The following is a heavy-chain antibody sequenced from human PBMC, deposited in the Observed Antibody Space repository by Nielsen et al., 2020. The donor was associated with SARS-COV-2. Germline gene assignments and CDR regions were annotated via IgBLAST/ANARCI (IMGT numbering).Heavy chain of an antibody. V-gene: IGHV1-24*01. D-gene: IGHD6-13*01. Sequence: ASVKVSCKVSGYTLTELSMQWVRQAPGKGLEWVGGFDPEDGETIYAQKFQGRVTMTEDTSTDTAYMELSSLRSEDTAVYYCATGAAAGTQNWFDPWGQGTLVTVSS. CDR1: GYTLTELS. CDR2: FDPEDGET. CDR3: ATGAAAGTQNWFDP. J-gene: IGHJ5*02.